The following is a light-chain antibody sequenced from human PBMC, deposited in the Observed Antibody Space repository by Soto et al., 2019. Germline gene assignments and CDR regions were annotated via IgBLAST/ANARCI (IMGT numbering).Light chain of an antibody. CDR3: QQYSSTRYT. J-gene: IGKJ2*01. V-gene: IGKV4-1*01. CDR1: QSVLYSSTNKNY. Sequence: DIVMTQSPDSLAVSLGERATINCKSSQSVLYSSTNKNYLAWYQQKPGQPPKLLIYWASTRESGVPDRFSGRGSGTEFTLTISSLQAEDVEVYYCQQYSSTRYTFGQGTKLESK. CDR2: WAS.